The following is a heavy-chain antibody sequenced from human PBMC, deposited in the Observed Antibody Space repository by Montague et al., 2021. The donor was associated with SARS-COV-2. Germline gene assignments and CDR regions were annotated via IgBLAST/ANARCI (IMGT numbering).Heavy chain of an antibody. V-gene: IGHV2-70*11. CDR2: IGWXDDK. CDR1: GFSLSTSGMC. D-gene: IGHD3-9*01. Sequence: PALVKPTQTLTLTCTFSGFSLSTSGMCVSWIRQPPGKALEWLARIGWXDDKYYSTSLKTRLTISKDTSKNQVVLTMTNMDPVDTATYYCARGYYDILTGYLDAFDIWGQGTMVTVSS. J-gene: IGHJ3*02. CDR3: ARGYYDILTGYLDAFDI.